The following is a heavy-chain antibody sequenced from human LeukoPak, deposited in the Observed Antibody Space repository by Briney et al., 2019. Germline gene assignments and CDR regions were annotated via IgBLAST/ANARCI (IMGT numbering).Heavy chain of an antibody. CDR3: AGSYYNVFDY. CDR1: GFTFRNYA. CDR2: TSGSGGST. J-gene: IGHJ4*02. D-gene: IGHD3-10*01. Sequence: PGGSLRLSCAASGFTFRNYAMSWVRQAPGKGLEWVSTTSGSGGSTYHADSMKGRFTISRDNSKNTLYLQMNSLGAEDTAVYYCAGSYYNVFDYWGQGTLVTVSS. V-gene: IGHV3-23*01.